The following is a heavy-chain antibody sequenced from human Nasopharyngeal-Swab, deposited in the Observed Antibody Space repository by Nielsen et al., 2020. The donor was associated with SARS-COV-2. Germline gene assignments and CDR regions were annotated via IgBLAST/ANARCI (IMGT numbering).Heavy chain of an antibody. J-gene: IGHJ4*02. CDR2: IYYSGST. V-gene: IGHV4-39*01. D-gene: IGHD6-13*01. CDR3: ARLDSYSSRDDY. Sequence: WIRQPPGKGLEWIGSIYYSGSTYYNPSLKSLVTISIDTSKSQFSLKLSSVTAADTAVYYCARLDSYSSRDDYWGQGTLVTVSS.